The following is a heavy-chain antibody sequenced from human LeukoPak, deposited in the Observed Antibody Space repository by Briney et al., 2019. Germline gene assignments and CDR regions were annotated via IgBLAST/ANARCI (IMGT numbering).Heavy chain of an antibody. V-gene: IGHV3-48*03. D-gene: IGHD3-10*01. CDR2: ISSSGSTI. J-gene: IGHJ6*02. CDR1: GFTFSSYE. CDR3: ARVLLWFGELFSCGMDV. Sequence: GGSLRLSGPASGFTFSSYEMNWVRQAPGKGLEGVSYISSSGSTIYYADSVKGRFTISRDNAKNSLYLQMNSLRAEDTAVYYCARVLLWFGELFSCGMDVWGQGTTVTVSS.